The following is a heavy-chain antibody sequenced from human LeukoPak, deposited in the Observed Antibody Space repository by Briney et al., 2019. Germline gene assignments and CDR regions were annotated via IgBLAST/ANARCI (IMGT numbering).Heavy chain of an antibody. V-gene: IGHV4-59*12. CDR1: GGSISSYY. J-gene: IGHJ4*02. CDR3: ARDFAMVVAGILDY. D-gene: IGHD6-19*01. CDR2: IYYSGST. Sequence: SSETLSLTCTVSGGSISSYYWSWIRQPPGKGLEWIGYIYYSGSTNYNPSLKSRVTISVDTSKNQFSLKLSSVTAADTAVYYCARDFAMVVAGILDYWGQGTLVTVSS.